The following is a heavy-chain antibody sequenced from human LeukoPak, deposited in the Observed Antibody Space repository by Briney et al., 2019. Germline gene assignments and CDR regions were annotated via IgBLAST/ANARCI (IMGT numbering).Heavy chain of an antibody. D-gene: IGHD3-10*01. CDR1: GGSIRSYY. Sequence: SETLSLTCTVSGGSIRSYYWSWIRQPAGKGLEWIGRIYISGSTNYNPSLKSRVTMSVDTSKNQFSLKLSSVTAADTAVYYCARDPGHYGSGARGAFDIWGQGTMVTVSS. CDR3: ARDPGHYGSGARGAFDI. V-gene: IGHV4-4*07. CDR2: IYISGST. J-gene: IGHJ3*02.